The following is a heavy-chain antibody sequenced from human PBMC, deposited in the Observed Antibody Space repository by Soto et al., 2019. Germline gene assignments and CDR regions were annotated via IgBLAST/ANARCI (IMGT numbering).Heavy chain of an antibody. D-gene: IGHD1-26*01. CDR3: ARDKRQWELPRGIDY. CDR1: GFTFSSYA. CDR2: IKQDGSST. Sequence: GGSLRLSCAASGFTFSSYAMSWVRQAPGKGLEWVANIKQDGSSTSYADSVKGRFTISRDNAKNTLYLQMNSLRAEDTAVYYCARDKRQWELPRGIDYWGQGTLVTVS. J-gene: IGHJ4*02. V-gene: IGHV3-7*01.